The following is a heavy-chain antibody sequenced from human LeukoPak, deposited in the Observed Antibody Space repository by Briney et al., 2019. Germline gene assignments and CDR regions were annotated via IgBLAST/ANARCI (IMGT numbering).Heavy chain of an antibody. J-gene: IGHJ5*02. CDR2: ITPVIETA. V-gene: IGHV1-69*08. CDR1: GGTFLSHT. Sequence: SVKVSCMTSGGTFLSHTFSWVRQAPGKGLEWMGKITPVIETANYAQTFQGRVSIYADKSTTTVYMDLSGLRPDDTAVYYCARVNLRGSNYNWFDPWGQGTRVTVSS. CDR3: ARVNLRGSNYNWFDP. D-gene: IGHD3-10*01.